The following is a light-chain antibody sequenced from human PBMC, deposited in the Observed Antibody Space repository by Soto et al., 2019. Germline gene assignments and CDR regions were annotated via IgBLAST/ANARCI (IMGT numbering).Light chain of an antibody. V-gene: IGKV1-9*01. CDR3: QQYDSYST. Sequence: DIQLTQSPSFLSASVGDRVTITCRASQGISNYLAWYQQKPGTAPKLLIYAASTLQSGVPSRFSGSGSGTEFILTISSLQPDDFATYYCQQYDSYSTFGQGTKV. CDR2: AAS. CDR1: QGISNY. J-gene: IGKJ1*01.